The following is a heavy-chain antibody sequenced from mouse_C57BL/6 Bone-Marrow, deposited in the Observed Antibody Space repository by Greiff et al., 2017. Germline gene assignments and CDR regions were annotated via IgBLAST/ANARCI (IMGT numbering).Heavy chain of an antibody. V-gene: IGHV1-69*01. CDR1: GYTFTSYW. CDR2: IDPSYSYT. Sequence: VKLQQPGAELVMPGASVKLSCKASGYTFTSYWMHWVKQRPGQGLEWIGEIDPSYSYTNYNQKFKGKSTLTVDKSSSTAYMQLSSLTSEDSAVYYCARNWGDYWGQGTTLTVSS. J-gene: IGHJ2*01. CDR3: ARNWGDY. D-gene: IGHD4-1*01.